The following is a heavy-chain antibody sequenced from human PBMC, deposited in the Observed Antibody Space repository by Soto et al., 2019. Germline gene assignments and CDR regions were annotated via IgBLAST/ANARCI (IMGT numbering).Heavy chain of an antibody. CDR3: ARSSYDYVWGSPLYYYYGMDV. J-gene: IGHJ6*02. D-gene: IGHD3-16*01. Sequence: ASVKVSCKASGYTFTSYGISWVRQAPGQGLEWMGWISAYNGTTNYAQKLQGRVTMTTDTSTSTAYMELRSLRSDDTAVYYCARSSYDYVWGSPLYYYYGMDVWGQGTTVTVSS. CDR2: ISAYNGTT. V-gene: IGHV1-18*01. CDR1: GYTFTSYG.